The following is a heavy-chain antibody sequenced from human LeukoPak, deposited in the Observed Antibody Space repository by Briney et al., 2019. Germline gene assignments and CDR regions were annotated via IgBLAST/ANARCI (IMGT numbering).Heavy chain of an antibody. CDR3: ARDSLGGYIPKGAFDI. Sequence: GGSLRLSCAASGFTFSSYSMNWVRQAPGKGLEWVSSISSSSSYIYYADSVKGRFTISRDNAKNSLYLQMNSLRAEDTAVYYCARDSLGGYIPKGAFDIWGQGTMVTVSS. CDR2: ISSSSSYI. J-gene: IGHJ3*02. V-gene: IGHV3-21*04. D-gene: IGHD5-12*01. CDR1: GFTFSSYS.